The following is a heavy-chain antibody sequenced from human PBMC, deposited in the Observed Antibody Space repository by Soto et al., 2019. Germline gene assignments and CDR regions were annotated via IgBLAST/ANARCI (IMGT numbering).Heavy chain of an antibody. J-gene: IGHJ4*02. Sequence: QVLLVQSGAEVKKPGSSVKISRKASGGSFGNSAINWVRQTPGQGLEWLGGFIPAYRTLNFAQKFKGRVTITADESTGTAFMTLSGLASNDTAVYYCATGVIWIGYFTVDSWGQGTRVTVSS. CDR1: GGSFGNSA. D-gene: IGHD3-3*01. CDR2: FIPAYRTL. CDR3: ATGVIWIGYFTVDS. V-gene: IGHV1-69*01.